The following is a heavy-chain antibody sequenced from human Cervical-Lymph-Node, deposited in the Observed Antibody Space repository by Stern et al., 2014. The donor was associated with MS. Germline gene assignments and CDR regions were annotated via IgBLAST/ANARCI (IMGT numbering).Heavy chain of an antibody. J-gene: IGHJ4*02. CDR2: IYYSGST. V-gene: IGHV4-61*01. D-gene: IGHD2-2*01. Sequence: QVQLQESGPGLVKPSETLSLTCTVSGGSVSSGSYYWSWIRQPPGKGLEWIGYIYYSGSTNYNPSLKSRVTISVDTSKNQFSLKLSSVTAADTAVYYCARFFPPAATFDYWGQGTLVTVSS. CDR3: ARFFPPAATFDY. CDR1: GGSVSSGSYY.